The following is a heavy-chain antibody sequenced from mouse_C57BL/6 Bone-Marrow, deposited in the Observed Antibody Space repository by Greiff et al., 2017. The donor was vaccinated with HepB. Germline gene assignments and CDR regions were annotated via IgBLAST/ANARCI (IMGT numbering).Heavy chain of an antibody. CDR1: GYAFSSSW. CDR3: ARGVTYYFRDV. Sequence: QVQLQQSGPELVKPGASVKISCKASGYAFSSSWMNWVKQRPGKGLEWIGRIYPGDGDTNYNGKFKGKATLTADKSSSTAYMQLSSLTSEDYAVYFCARGVTYYFRDVWGTGTTVTVSS. J-gene: IGHJ1*03. V-gene: IGHV1-82*01. D-gene: IGHD2-2*01. CDR2: IYPGDGDT.